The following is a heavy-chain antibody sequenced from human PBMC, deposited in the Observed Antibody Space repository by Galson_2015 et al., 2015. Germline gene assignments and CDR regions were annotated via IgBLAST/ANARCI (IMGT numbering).Heavy chain of an antibody. CDR2: TYPGDPDN. CDR1: GYSLTSYW. Sequence: QSGAEVKKPGESLKISCKGSGYSLTSYWIGWVRQMPGKGLEWMGGTYPGDPDNRYSPSFQGQVTISADKSISTAYLQWSSLKASDTAMYYCARRYYLVATIVYYYGMDVWGQGTTVTVSS. V-gene: IGHV5-51*03. D-gene: IGHD5-12*01. J-gene: IGHJ6*02. CDR3: ARRYYLVATIVYYYGMDV.